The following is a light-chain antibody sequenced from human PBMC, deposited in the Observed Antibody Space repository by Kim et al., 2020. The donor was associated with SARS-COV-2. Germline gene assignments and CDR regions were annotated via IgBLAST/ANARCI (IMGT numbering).Light chain of an antibody. J-gene: IGLJ2*01. V-gene: IGLV3-19*01. CDR3: NSRDTNNNVI. Sequence: VALGQKVRITCQGGSLRSYYATWYQQKPGEAPIVVIYGKNNRPSGIPDRFSGSSSGNTASLTITATQAGDEADYYCNSRDTNNNVIFGGGTQLTVL. CDR2: GKN. CDR1: SLRSYY.